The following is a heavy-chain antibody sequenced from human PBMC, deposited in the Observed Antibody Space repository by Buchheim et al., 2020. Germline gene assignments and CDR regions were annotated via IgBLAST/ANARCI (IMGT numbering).Heavy chain of an antibody. J-gene: IGHJ5*02. D-gene: IGHD1-7*01. CDR1: GFTFSSYG. CDR3: AKGQTNYGPRINWFDP. V-gene: IGHV3-23*01. Sequence: EVQLLESGGGLVQPGGSLRLSCAASGFTFSSYGVSWVRQAPGQGLEWVSAISGSGGSTYYADSVKGRFTISRDNSKNTLYLQMNSLRAEDTAVYYCAKGQTNYGPRINWFDPWGQGTL. CDR2: ISGSGGST.